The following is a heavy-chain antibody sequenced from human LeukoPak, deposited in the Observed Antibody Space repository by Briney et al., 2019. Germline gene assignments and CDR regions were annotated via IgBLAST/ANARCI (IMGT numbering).Heavy chain of an antibody. CDR2: ISGSGDTT. D-gene: IGHD2-15*01. V-gene: IGHV3-23*01. CDR3: AKDTTAWWYHRAYMDV. CDR1: GFTFSSYA. J-gene: IGHJ6*03. Sequence: GGPLRLSCAASGFTFSSYAMSWVRQAPGGGLEWVSAISGSGDTTYHADSVKGRFTISRDNSENRLSLQMDSLRAEDTAVYFCAKDTTAWWYHRAYMDVWGKGTTVTVSS.